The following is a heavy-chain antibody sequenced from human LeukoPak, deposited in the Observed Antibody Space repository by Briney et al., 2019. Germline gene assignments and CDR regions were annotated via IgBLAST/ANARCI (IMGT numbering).Heavy chain of an antibody. CDR3: AIFRHYYDSSGYFPDAFDI. D-gene: IGHD3-22*01. Sequence: ASVKVSCKASGYTFTSYGISWVRQAPGQGLEWMGWISAYNGNKNYAQKVKGRVTMTTDTSTNTAYMQLRSLRADDTAVYYCAIFRHYYDSSGYFPDAFDIWPQGTMVTVSS. CDR1: GYTFTSYG. J-gene: IGHJ3*02. CDR2: ISAYNGNK. V-gene: IGHV1-18*01.